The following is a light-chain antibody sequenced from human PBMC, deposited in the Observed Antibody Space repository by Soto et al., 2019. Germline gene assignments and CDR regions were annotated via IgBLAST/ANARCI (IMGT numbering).Light chain of an antibody. CDR1: QSISNY. CDR3: EQSYGTPLT. CDR2: AAS. Sequence: DMEMTQSPSSLSASVGDRVTITCRASQSISNYLNWYQNKAGKVPKLLIYAASSLQSGVTTRSSGSGSGTHFTLTITSLQPEDVATYYCEQSYGTPLTFGGGTKIEIK. V-gene: IGKV1-39*01. J-gene: IGKJ4*01.